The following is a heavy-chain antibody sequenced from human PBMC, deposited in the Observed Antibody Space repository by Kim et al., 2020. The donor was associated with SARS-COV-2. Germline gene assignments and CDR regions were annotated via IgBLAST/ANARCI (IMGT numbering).Heavy chain of an antibody. V-gene: IGHV4-34*01. Sequence: SETLSLTCAVYGGSFSGYYWSWIRQPPGKGLEWIGEINHSGSTNYNPSLKSRVTISVDTSKNQFSLKLSSVTAADTAVYYCARRRPQLWLSRYFDYWGQGTLVTVSS. D-gene: IGHD5-18*01. CDR2: INHSGST. CDR1: GGSFSGYY. CDR3: ARRRPQLWLSRYFDY. J-gene: IGHJ4*02.